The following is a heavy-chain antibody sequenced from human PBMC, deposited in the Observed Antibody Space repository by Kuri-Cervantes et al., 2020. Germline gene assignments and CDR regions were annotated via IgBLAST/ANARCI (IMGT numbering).Heavy chain of an antibody. CDR1: GGSISSGGYS. CDR2: IYHSGST. D-gene: IGHD1-7*01. J-gene: IGHJ4*02. CDR3: ARASQEELRLL. Sequence: LRLSCAVSGGSISSGGYSWSWIRQPPGKGLEWIGYIYHSGSTYYNPSLKSRVTISVDRSKNQFSLKLSSVTAADTAVYYCARASQEELRLLWGQGTLVTVSS. V-gene: IGHV4-30-2*01.